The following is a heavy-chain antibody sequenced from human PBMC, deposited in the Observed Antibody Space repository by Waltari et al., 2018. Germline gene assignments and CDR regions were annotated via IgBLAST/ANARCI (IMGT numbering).Heavy chain of an antibody. CDR1: GFGLSNFG. CDR3: AKDAFGNTYLDH. V-gene: IGHV3-30*02. J-gene: IGHJ5*02. CDR2: ASFDGSTT. D-gene: IGHD3-10*01. Sequence: QVQLVESGGGVVQPGLSLSLSCAAPGFGLSNFGMHWVRQAPGKGLEWVALASFDGSTTYYADSVRGRFTISRDNSKNTLYLDINTLRVDDTAIYYCAKDAFGNTYLDHWGQGTLVTVSS.